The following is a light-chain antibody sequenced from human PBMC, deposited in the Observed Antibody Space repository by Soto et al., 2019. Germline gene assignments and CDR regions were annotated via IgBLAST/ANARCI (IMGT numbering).Light chain of an antibody. Sequence: QSALTQPPSASGSPGQSVTISCTGTSSDVGGYNYVSWYQQHPGKAPKLMIYEASKRPSGVPDRFSGSKSGNTASLTVSGLQAEDEADYYCSSYAGSKVFGGGTKVTVL. V-gene: IGLV2-8*01. J-gene: IGLJ3*02. CDR2: EAS. CDR3: SSYAGSKV. CDR1: SSDVGGYNY.